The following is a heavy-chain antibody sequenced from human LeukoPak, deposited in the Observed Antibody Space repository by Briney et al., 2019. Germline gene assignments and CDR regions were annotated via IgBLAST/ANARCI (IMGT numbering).Heavy chain of an antibody. CDR1: GFTFGDYA. CDR3: TTGLERAIDY. CDR2: IRSKAYGGTT. D-gene: IGHD5-24*01. V-gene: IGHV3-49*04. Sequence: GGSLRLSCTASGFTFGDYAMSWVRQAPGKGLEWVGFIRSKAYGGTTEYAASVKGRFTISRDDSKSIAYLQMNSLKTEDTAVYYCTTGLERAIDYWGQGTLVTVSS. J-gene: IGHJ4*02.